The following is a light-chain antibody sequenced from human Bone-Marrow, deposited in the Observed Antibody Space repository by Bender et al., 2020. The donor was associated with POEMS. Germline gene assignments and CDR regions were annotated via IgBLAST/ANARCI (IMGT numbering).Light chain of an antibody. Sequence: QSVLTQPPSASGTPGQSVIISCSGTDSNFGGNNVNWYQHLPGTAPRLVVYSNYQRPSGVPARFSGSKSGTSATLAITGLETGDEADYFCGTWDSGLSAGGVFGGGTRLTVL. CDR3: GTWDSGLSAGGV. CDR1: DSNFGGNN. CDR2: SNY. V-gene: IGLV1-44*01. J-gene: IGLJ3*02.